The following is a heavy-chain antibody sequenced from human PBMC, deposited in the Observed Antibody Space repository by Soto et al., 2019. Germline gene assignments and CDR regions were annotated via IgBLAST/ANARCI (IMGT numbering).Heavy chain of an antibody. J-gene: IGHJ4*02. Sequence: ASVKVSCEASGGTFSSYAISWVRQAPGQGLEWMGGIIPIFGTANYAQKFQGRVTITADESTSTAYMELSSLRSEDTAVYYCARAYDFWSGYPIARWDYWGQGTLVTVSS. CDR2: IIPIFGTA. CDR1: GGTFSSYA. CDR3: ARAYDFWSGYPIARWDY. D-gene: IGHD3-3*01. V-gene: IGHV1-69*13.